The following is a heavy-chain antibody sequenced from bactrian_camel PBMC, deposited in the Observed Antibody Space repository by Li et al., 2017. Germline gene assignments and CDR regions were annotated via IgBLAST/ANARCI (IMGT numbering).Heavy chain of an antibody. Sequence: EVQLVESGGGSVQAGGSLRLSCVASGYKYSGSCIGWFRQAPGKEREGVVVFCTPSRNPYYGDSVKGRFTVSLDNAKTSMYLQMNSLVPEDTATYYCSWMFTPERRSCGSWASYNYWGQGTQVTVS. CDR3: SWMFTPERRSCGSWASYNY. J-gene: IGHJ4*01. CDR2: FCTPSRNP. V-gene: IGHV3S59*01. CDR1: GYKYSGSC. D-gene: IGHD6*01.